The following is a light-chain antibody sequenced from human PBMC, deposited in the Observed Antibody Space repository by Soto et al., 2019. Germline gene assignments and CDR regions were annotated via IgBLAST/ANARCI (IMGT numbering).Light chain of an antibody. CDR2: EVS. V-gene: IGLV2-14*01. CDR1: SSDVGGYNY. CDR3: SSYTGSSTPYV. J-gene: IGLJ1*01. Sequence: QSALTQPASVSGSPGQSITIPCTGTSSDVGGYNYVSWYQQHPGKAPKLMIYEVSNRPSGVSNRFSGSKSGNTASLTISGLQAEDEADYYCSSYTGSSTPYVFGTGTKVTVL.